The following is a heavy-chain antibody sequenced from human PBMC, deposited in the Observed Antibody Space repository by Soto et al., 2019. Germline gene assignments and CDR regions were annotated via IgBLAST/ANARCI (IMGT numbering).Heavy chain of an antibody. CDR1: GGSISSYY. CDR3: ARVGSSGWYRAYYYYYYGMDV. V-gene: IGHV4-59*01. J-gene: IGHJ6*02. D-gene: IGHD6-19*01. CDR2: IYYSGST. Sequence: SETLSLTCTVSGGSISSYYWSWIRQPPGKGLEWIGYIYYSGSTNYNPSLKSRVTISVDTSKNQFSLKLSSVTAADTAVYYCARVGSSGWYRAYYYYYYGMDVWGQGTTVTVSS.